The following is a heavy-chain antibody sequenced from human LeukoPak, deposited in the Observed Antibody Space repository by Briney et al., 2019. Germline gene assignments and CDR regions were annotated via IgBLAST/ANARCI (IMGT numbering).Heavy chain of an antibody. D-gene: IGHD3-3*01. V-gene: IGHV1-2*02. Sequence: ASVKVSCRASGYTFTGYYMNCVRQAPGQGLQWMGWINPNSGGTNYAQKFQGRVTMTRDTSISTAYMELSRLRSDDTAVYYCARARITIFGVVPTGMDVWGQGTTVTVSS. CDR2: INPNSGGT. CDR1: GYTFTGYY. J-gene: IGHJ6*02. CDR3: ARARITIFGVVPTGMDV.